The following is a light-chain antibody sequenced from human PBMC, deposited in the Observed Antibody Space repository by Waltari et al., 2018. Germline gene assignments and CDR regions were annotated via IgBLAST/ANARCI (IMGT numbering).Light chain of an antibody. CDR2: GAS. CDR1: QSVSRT. CDR3: QHYVRLPAT. Sequence: EIVLTQSHGTLSLSPGERATLSCRASQSVSRTLAWYQQKPGQAPRLLIFGASTRATGIPDRFSGSGSGTDFSLTISRLEPEDFAVYYCQHYVRLPATFGQGTKVEIK. J-gene: IGKJ1*01. V-gene: IGKV3-20*01.